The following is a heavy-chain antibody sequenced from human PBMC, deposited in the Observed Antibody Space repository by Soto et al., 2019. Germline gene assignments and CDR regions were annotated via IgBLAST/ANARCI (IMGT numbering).Heavy chain of an antibody. CDR1: GGSISSGGYY. V-gene: IGHV4-31*03. Sequence: QVQLQESGPGLVKPSQTLSLTCTVSGGSISSGGYYWSWIRQHPGKGLEWIGYIYYSGSTYYNPSLKSRVTISVDTSKNQCSLKLSAVSAADTAVYYCARSCGVSAAGPFDYWGQGTLVTVSS. CDR3: ARSCGVSAAGPFDY. J-gene: IGHJ4*02. CDR2: IYYSGST. D-gene: IGHD6-25*01.